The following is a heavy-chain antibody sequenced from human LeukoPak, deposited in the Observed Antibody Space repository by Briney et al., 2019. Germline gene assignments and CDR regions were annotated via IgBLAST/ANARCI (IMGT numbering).Heavy chain of an antibody. CDR3: ARHVHNYDILTGRRAGGMDV. CDR2: INHSGST. Sequence: SETLSLTCTVSGYSISSGYYWSWIRQPPGKGLEWIGEINHSGSTNYNPSLKSRVTISVDTSKNQFSLKLSSVTAADTAVYYCARHVHNYDILTGRRAGGMDVWGKGTTVTISS. CDR1: GYSISSGYY. J-gene: IGHJ6*04. V-gene: IGHV4-38-2*02. D-gene: IGHD3-9*01.